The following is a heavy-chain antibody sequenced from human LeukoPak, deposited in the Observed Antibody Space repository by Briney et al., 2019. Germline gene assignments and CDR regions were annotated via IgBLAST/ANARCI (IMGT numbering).Heavy chain of an antibody. CDR2: IYYSGST. J-gene: IGHJ4*02. CDR3: ARQKGYFDY. CDR1: GGSISSYY. V-gene: IGHV4-59*01. Sequence: KPSETLSLTRTVSGGSISSYYWSWIRQPPGKGLEWIGYIYYSGSTNYNPSLKSRVTISVDTSKNQFSLKLSSVTAADTAVYYCARQKGYFDYWGQGTLVTVSS.